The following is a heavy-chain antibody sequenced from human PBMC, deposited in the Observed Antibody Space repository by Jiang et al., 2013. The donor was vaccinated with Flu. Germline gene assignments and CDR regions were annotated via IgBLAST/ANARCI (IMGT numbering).Heavy chain of an antibody. D-gene: IGHD3-22*01. CDR3: ARALPYYYDSSGPHDAFDI. Sequence: GSGLVKPSQTLSLTCAVSGGSISSGGYSWSWIRQPPGKGLEWIGYIYHSGSTYYNPSLKSRVTISVDRSKNQFSLKLSSVTAADTAVYYCARALPYYYDSSGPHDAFDIWGQGTMVTVSS. V-gene: IGHV4-30-2*01. CDR1: GGSISSGGYS. CDR2: IYHSGST. J-gene: IGHJ3*02.